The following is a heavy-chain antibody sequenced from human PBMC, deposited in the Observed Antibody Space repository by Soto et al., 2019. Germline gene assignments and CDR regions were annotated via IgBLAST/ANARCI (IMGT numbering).Heavy chain of an antibody. J-gene: IGHJ6*02. D-gene: IGHD2-8*01. Sequence: PGGSLRLSCAASGFTFSSYAMHWVRQAPGKGLEWVAVISYDGSNKYYADSVKGRFTISRDNSKNTLYLQMNSLRAEDTAVYYCASIAGYCTNGVCYSDGMDVWGQGTTVTVSS. CDR1: GFTFSSYA. CDR3: ASIAGYCTNGVCYSDGMDV. V-gene: IGHV3-30-3*01. CDR2: ISYDGSNK.